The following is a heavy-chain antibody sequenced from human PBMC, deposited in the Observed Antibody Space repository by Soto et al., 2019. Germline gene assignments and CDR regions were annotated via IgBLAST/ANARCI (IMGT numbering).Heavy chain of an antibody. CDR2: IHYSGST. D-gene: IGHD2-8*01. V-gene: IGHV4-39*01. CDR3: ARHEGNGNVWPLDY. CDR1: GDSIGTTHSY. J-gene: IGHJ4*02. Sequence: SETLCLTCTVSGDSIGTTHSYWAWIRQSPGKGLEWIGNIHYSGSTYYMPSLRSRVTLSVDTSKNQFSLRLTSVTAEDTAVYYCARHEGNGNVWPLDYWGQGILVTVSS.